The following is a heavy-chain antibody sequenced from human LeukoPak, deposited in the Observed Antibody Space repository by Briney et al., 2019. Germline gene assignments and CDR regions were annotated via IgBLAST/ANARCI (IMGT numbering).Heavy chain of an antibody. CDR2: MYYSGST. J-gene: IGHJ3*02. V-gene: IGHV4-59*01. CDR3: ARETKYCSGGSCYSDGLDI. Sequence: SETLSLTCTVSGGSISSYYWSWIRQPAGKGLEWIGYMYYSGSTNYNPSLKSRVTISVDTSKKQFSLELSSVTAADTAVYYCARETKYCSGGSCYSDGLDIWGQGTMATVSS. D-gene: IGHD2-15*01. CDR1: GGSISSYY.